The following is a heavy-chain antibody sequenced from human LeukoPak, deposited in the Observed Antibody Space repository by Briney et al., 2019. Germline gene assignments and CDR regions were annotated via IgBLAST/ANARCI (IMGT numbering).Heavy chain of an antibody. Sequence: ETSETLSLTCTVSGGSISSYYWSWIRQPPGKGLEWIGYIYYSGSTNYNPSLKSRVTISVDTSKNQFSLKLSSVTAADTAVYYCARDRAKYSSSWYSPDAFDIWGQGTMVTVSS. CDR3: ARDRAKYSSSWYSPDAFDI. CDR2: IYYSGST. CDR1: GGSISSYY. J-gene: IGHJ3*02. V-gene: IGHV4-59*01. D-gene: IGHD6-13*01.